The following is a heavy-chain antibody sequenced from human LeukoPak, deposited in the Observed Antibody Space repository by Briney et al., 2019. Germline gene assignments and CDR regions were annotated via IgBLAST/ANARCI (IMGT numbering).Heavy chain of an antibody. Sequence: GGSLRLSCAASGFTFSSYWMHWVRQAPGKGLVWVSRINSDGSSTSYADSVKGRFTISRDNAKNTLHLQMNSLRAEDTAVYYCARVGLRGLTGMDVWGQGTTVTVSS. D-gene: IGHD3-16*01. CDR3: ARVGLRGLTGMDV. CDR1: GFTFSSYW. CDR2: INSDGSST. V-gene: IGHV3-74*01. J-gene: IGHJ6*02.